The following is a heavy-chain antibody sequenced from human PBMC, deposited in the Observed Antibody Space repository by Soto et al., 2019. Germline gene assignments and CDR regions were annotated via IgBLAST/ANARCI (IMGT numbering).Heavy chain of an antibody. CDR2: ITSSGSSI. V-gene: IGHV3-11*01. CDR1: GFTFSDYY. D-gene: IGHD6-6*01. CDR3: ARDKGQLVPADGY. J-gene: IGHJ4*02. Sequence: GSLRLSCAASGFTFSDYYMSWIRQAPGKGLEWVSYITSSGSSIYYADSVKGRFTISRDNAKNSLYLQMNSLRAEDTAVYYCARDKGQLVPADGYWGQGTLVTVSS.